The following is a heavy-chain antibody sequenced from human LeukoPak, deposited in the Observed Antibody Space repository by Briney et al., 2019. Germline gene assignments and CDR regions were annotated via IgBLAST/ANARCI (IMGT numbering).Heavy chain of an antibody. CDR3: ARDPGDYGGNRFDY. Sequence: ASVTVSCKASGYTFTGYYLHWVRQAPGQGLEWMGWINPNSGGANYAQKFQGRVTMTRDTSISTAYMELSRLRSDDTAAYYCARDPGDYGGNRFDYWGQGTLVTISS. J-gene: IGHJ4*02. V-gene: IGHV1-2*02. D-gene: IGHD4-23*01. CDR2: INPNSGGA. CDR1: GYTFTGYY.